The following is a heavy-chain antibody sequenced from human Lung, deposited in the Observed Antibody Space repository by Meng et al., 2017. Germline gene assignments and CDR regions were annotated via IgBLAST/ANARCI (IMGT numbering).Heavy chain of an antibody. V-gene: IGHV3-30*01. CDR2: ISYDGSNQ. CDR3: ARNNYGDYYFDY. J-gene: IGHJ4*02. Sequence: RVASGGGLVPPGRALRLSRAASGFTFSRNAMHWVRQAPGKGLEWVAAISYDGSNQHYADSVKGRFTISRDNSENTLYLQMNSLRAEDTAVYYCARNNYGDYYFDYWGQGTLVTVSS. CDR1: GFTFSRNA. D-gene: IGHD4-17*01.